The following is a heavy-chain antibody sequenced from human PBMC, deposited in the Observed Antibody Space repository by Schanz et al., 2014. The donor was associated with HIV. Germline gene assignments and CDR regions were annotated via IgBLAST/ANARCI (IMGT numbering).Heavy chain of an antibody. D-gene: IGHD3-10*01. V-gene: IGHV3-23*04. CDR2: ISGSGIST. Sequence: VQLVESGGGVVQPGRSLRLSCAASGFTFSSYGMNWVRQAPGKGLEWVSVISGSGISTYYADSVKGRLTISRDNSKNTLYLQMNSLRAEDTAVYYCAKGQRGIVRGDIDYWGQGTLVTVSS. J-gene: IGHJ4*02. CDR3: AKGQRGIVRGDIDY. CDR1: GFTFSSYG.